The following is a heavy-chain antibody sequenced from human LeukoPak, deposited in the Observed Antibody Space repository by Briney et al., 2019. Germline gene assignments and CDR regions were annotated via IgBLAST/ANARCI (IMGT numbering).Heavy chain of an antibody. CDR2: INAGNGNT. D-gene: IGHD1-14*01. V-gene: IGHV1-3*01. Sequence: GASVTVSCMASGYTFTSYAMHWVRQAPGQRLEWMGWINAGNGNTKYSQKFQGRVTITRDTSASTAYMELSSLRSEDTAVYYCARGYTVDGYIDYWGQGTLVTVSS. J-gene: IGHJ4*02. CDR1: GYTFTSYA. CDR3: ARGYTVDGYIDY.